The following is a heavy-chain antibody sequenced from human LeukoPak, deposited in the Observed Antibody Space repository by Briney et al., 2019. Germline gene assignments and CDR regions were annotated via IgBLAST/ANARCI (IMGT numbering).Heavy chain of an antibody. Sequence: RPSETLSLTCTVSGGSISSSSYYWGWIRQPPGKGLEWIGSIYYSGSTNYNPSLKSRVTISVDTSKNQFSLKLSSVTAADTAVYYCARESIAVVYNWFDPWGQGTLVTVSS. D-gene: IGHD6-19*01. V-gene: IGHV4-39*07. J-gene: IGHJ5*02. CDR2: IYYSGST. CDR1: GGSISSSSYY. CDR3: ARESIAVVYNWFDP.